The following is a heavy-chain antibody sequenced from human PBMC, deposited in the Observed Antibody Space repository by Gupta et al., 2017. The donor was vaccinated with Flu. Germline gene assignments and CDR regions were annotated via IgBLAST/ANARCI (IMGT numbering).Heavy chain of an antibody. J-gene: IGHJ3*02. CDR2: ISSSSSYI. CDR3: VRAWTQGHAFDI. CDR1: GVTFSSYS. Sequence: VHLVESGGGLVKPGGSLRLACAASGVTFSSYSMNWVRQAPGRGLEWVSTISSSSSYIYYADSLKGRFTISRDNAKNSLFLQMNSLRAEDTAVYYCVRAWTQGHAFDIWGQGTMVTVSS. V-gene: IGHV3-21*01. D-gene: IGHD1-1*01.